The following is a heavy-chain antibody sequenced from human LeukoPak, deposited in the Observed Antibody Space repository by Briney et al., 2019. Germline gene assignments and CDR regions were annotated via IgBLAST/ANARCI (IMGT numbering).Heavy chain of an antibody. D-gene: IGHD3-10*01. CDR1: GFTFSSYA. CDR3: AKVLLWFGELAYAFDI. CDR2: ISGSGGNT. Sequence: GGSLRLSCAASGFTFSSYAMSWVRQAPGKGLEWVSAISGSGGNTYYADSVKGRFTISRDNSKYTLYLQINSLRAEDTAIYYCAKVLLWFGELAYAFDIWGQGTMVTVSS. J-gene: IGHJ3*02. V-gene: IGHV3-23*01.